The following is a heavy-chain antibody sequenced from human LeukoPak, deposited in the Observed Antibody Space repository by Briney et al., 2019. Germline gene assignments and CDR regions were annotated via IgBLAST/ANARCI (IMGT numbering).Heavy chain of an antibody. CDR2: ISSSSSTI. CDR1: GFTFSSYS. Sequence: GGSLRLSCAASGFTFSSYSMNWVRQAPGKGLEWVSYISSSSSTIYYADSVKGRFTISRDNAKNSLYLQMNSLRAEDTAVYYCARDPEEITMIVVALDYWGQGTLVTVSS. CDR3: ARDPEEITMIVVALDY. D-gene: IGHD3-22*01. V-gene: IGHV3-48*01. J-gene: IGHJ4*02.